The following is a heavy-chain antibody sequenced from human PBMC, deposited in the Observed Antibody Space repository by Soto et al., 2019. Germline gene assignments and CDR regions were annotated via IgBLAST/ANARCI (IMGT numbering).Heavy chain of an antibody. CDR3: ARVIPSSGYSSGWYLRAEGDYYYYGMDV. J-gene: IGHJ6*02. Sequence: GASVKVSCKASGGTFSSYAISWVRQAPGQGLEWMGGIIPIFGTANYAQKFQGRVTITADESTSTAYMELSSLRSEDTAVYYCARVIPSSGYSSGWYLRAEGDYYYYGMDVWGQGTTVTVSS. CDR2: IIPIFGTA. D-gene: IGHD6-19*01. CDR1: GGTFSSYA. V-gene: IGHV1-69*13.